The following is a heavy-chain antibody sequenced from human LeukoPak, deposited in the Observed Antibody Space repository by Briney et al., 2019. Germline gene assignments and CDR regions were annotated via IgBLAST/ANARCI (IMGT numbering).Heavy chain of an antibody. CDR3: ARGGSGWTFDY. Sequence: PSQTLSLTCAVSGGSISSGGYSWSWIRQPPGKGLEWIGYIYHGGTTYYNPSLKSRITISLDKSKNQFSLKLSSVTAADTAVYYCARGGSGWTFDYWGQGTLVTVSS. V-gene: IGHV4-30-2*01. CDR1: GGSISSGGYS. D-gene: IGHD6-19*01. CDR2: IYHGGTT. J-gene: IGHJ4*02.